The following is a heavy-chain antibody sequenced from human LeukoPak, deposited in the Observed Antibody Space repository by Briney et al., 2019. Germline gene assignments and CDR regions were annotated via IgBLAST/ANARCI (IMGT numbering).Heavy chain of an antibody. CDR1: GGSISSGGYY. D-gene: IGHD4-17*01. V-gene: IGHV4-61*02. CDR3: ARDREFGDYIN. CDR2: IYTSGTT. Sequence: SETLSLTCTVSGGSISSGGYYWSWIRQPAGKGLEWIGRIYTSGTTNHNPSLKSRVTISRDTSKNQVSLKLSSVTAADTAVYYCARDREFGDYINWGQGTLVTVSS. J-gene: IGHJ4*02.